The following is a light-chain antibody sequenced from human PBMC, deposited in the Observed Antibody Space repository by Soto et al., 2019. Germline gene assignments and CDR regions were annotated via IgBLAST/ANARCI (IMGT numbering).Light chain of an antibody. V-gene: IGLV4-69*01. CDR2: LNSDGNH. CDR1: TGHSSYA. Sequence: QPVLTQSPSASASQGASVKLTCTLSTGHSSYAIAWHQQQPEKGPRYLMKLNSDGNHSKGDEIPDRFSGSSSGAERYLTISSLQSEDEADYYCQTWGTGIVVFGGGTNLTVL. J-gene: IGLJ2*01. CDR3: QTWGTGIVV.